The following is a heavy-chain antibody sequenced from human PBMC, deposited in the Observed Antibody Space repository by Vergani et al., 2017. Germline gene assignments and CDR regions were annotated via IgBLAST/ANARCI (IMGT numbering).Heavy chain of an antibody. CDR1: GFTFNHYA. D-gene: IGHD5-12*01. CDR3: AKANTRNSGYDYLYYYHAMDV. J-gene: IGHJ6*02. CDR2: ISGSVGST. V-gene: IGHV3-23*01. Sequence: EVQLLESGGDLVQPGGSLRLSCAASGFTFNHYAMNWVRQAPGKGLEWVSGISGSVGSTYYAGSVKGRFTISRDSSKNTLYLQMNSLSAGDTAVYYCAKANTRNSGYDYLYYYHAMDVWGQGTTVTVSS.